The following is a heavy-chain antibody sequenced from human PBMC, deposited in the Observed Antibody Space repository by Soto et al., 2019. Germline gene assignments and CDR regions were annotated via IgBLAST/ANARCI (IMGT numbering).Heavy chain of an antibody. CDR2: IYWDDDK. D-gene: IGHD6-6*01. Sequence: QITLKESGPTLVKPTQTLTLTCTFSGFSLSTSGVGVGWIRQPPGKAREWLALIYWDDDKRYSPSLKSRLTITKDTSKNQVVLTMTNMDPVDTATYYCAHSRSSSFYDDNPNWFDTWGQGTLVTVSS. J-gene: IGHJ5*02. V-gene: IGHV2-5*02. CDR3: AHSRSSSFYDDNPNWFDT. CDR1: GFSLSTSGVG.